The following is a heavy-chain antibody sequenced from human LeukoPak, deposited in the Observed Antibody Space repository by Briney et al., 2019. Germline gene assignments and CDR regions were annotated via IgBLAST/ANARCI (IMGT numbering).Heavy chain of an antibody. CDR2: IYPGYSDT. CDR3: ARGRCSSTSCYLFDY. CDR1: GYSFTTYW. D-gene: IGHD2-2*01. Sequence: GESLEISCKGFGYSFTTYWIGWVRQMPGTGLEWMGIIYPGYSDTRYSPSFQGQVTISADKSNSTAYLQWGSLKASDSAMYYCARGRCSSTSCYLFDYWGQGTLVTVSS. J-gene: IGHJ4*02. V-gene: IGHV5-51*01.